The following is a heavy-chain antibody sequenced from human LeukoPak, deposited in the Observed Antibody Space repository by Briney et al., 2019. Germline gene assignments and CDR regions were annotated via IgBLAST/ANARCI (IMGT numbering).Heavy chain of an antibody. CDR3: ARDPRGDYYGSGSHLNWFDA. J-gene: IGHJ5*02. Sequence: GGSLRLSCAASGFVFDDYAMHCVRQAPGKGLEWVSGISWNSGSIDYADSVKGRFTISRDNAKNSLYLQMNSLRAEDTAVYYCARDPRGDYYGSGSHLNWFDAWGQGTLVTVSS. CDR1: GFVFDDYA. V-gene: IGHV3-9*01. CDR2: ISWNSGSI. D-gene: IGHD3-10*01.